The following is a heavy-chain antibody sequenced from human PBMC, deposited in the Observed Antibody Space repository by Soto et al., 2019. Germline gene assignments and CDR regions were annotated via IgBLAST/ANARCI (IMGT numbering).Heavy chain of an antibody. CDR3: AREHHY. V-gene: IGHV1-18*01. J-gene: IGHJ4*01. Sequence: ASVKVSFKTSGYDFLDTIINWVRQAHGQGLEWLGWIAVYKGYTEYADNVQDRITITADSYTNIVYMELSTLRSDDTAVYYCAREHHYWGHGTLVTVSS. CDR2: IAVYKGYT. CDR1: GYDFLDTI.